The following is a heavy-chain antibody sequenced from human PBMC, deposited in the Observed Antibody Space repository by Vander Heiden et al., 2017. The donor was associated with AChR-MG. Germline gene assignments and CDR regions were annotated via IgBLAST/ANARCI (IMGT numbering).Heavy chain of an antibody. CDR1: GFHFSNAG. CDR2: MKSKTDGGTT. Sequence: EVQLVESGGGLVKPGGSLRLSCAASGFHFSNAGMSWVRQAPGKGLEWVGRMKSKTDGGTTDYAAPVKGRFTISRDDSKNTLYLQMNSLKTEDTAVYYCTTDLSLAPRIPGGGYWGQGTLVTVSS. CDR3: TTDLSLAPRIPGGGY. V-gene: IGHV3-15*01. D-gene: IGHD3-10*01. J-gene: IGHJ4*02.